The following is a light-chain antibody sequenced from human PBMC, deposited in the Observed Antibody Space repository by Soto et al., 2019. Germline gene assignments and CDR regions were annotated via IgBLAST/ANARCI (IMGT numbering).Light chain of an antibody. V-gene: IGKV3-20*01. Sequence: EIVLTQSPGTLSLSPGERATLSCRASQSITNNYLAWYQQKPGRAHRLLIYGASSRATGIPDRFSGSGSGTDFTLTISRLEPEDFAMYYCQQYGRSPFTFGQGTKLQIK. CDR2: GAS. CDR3: QQYGRSPFT. J-gene: IGKJ2*01. CDR1: QSITNNY.